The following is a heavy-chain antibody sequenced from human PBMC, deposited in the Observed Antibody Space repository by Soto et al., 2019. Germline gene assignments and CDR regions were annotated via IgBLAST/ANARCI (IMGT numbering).Heavy chain of an antibody. CDR1: GYTFTGYY. CDR3: ARALTGYGMDV. CDR2: INPNSGGT. Sequence: GASVKVSCKASGYTFTGYYMHWVRQAPGQGLEWMGWINPNSGGTNYAQKFQGRVTMTTDASTSTAYMELGSLRSDDTAIYYCARALTGYGMDVWGHGTTVTVSS. V-gene: IGHV1-2*02. J-gene: IGHJ6*02.